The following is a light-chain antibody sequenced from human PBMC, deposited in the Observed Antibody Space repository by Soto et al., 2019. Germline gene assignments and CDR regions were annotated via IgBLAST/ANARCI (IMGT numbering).Light chain of an antibody. Sequence: EIVLTQSPATLSLSRGERATLSCRASQSVRSYLAWYQQKPGQAPRLLIYDASNRATGIPARFSGSGSGTEFTLTISSLETEDFAVFYCQQYGRSITFGQGTRLEI. V-gene: IGKV3-11*01. CDR2: DAS. CDR3: QQYGRSIT. J-gene: IGKJ5*01. CDR1: QSVRSY.